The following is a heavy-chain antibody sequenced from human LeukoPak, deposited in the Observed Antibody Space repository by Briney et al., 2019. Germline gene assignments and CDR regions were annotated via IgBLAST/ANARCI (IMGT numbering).Heavy chain of an antibody. V-gene: IGHV3-23*01. CDR2: ISGSGGST. J-gene: IGHJ4*02. CDR1: GLTFSSCA. Sequence: PGGSLRLSCAASGLTFSSCAMSWVRQAPGKGLEWVSAISGSGGSTYYADSVKGRFTISRDNSKNTLYLQMNSLRAEDTAVYYCALHYYDSSGYPYYFDYWGQGTLVTVSS. CDR3: ALHYYDSSGYPYYFDY. D-gene: IGHD3-22*01.